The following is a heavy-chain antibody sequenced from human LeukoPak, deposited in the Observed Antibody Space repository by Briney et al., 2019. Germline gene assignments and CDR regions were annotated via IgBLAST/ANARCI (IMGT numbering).Heavy chain of an antibody. CDR1: GYSISSGYY. CDR3: ARDPSAAGPPFDY. J-gene: IGHJ4*02. D-gene: IGHD6-13*01. V-gene: IGHV4-38-2*02. Sequence: SETLSLTCTVSGYSISSGYYWGWIRQPPGKGLEWIGSIYHSGSTYYNPSLKSRVTISVDTSKNQFSLKLSSVTAADTAVYYCARDPSAAGPPFDYWGQGTLVTVSS. CDR2: IYHSGST.